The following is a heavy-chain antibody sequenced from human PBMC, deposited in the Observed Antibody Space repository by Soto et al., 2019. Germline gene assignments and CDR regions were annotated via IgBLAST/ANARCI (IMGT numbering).Heavy chain of an antibody. V-gene: IGHV3-23*01. CDR1: GFTFSSYA. D-gene: IGHD5-18*01. Sequence: GGSLRLSCAASGFTFSSYAMSWVRQAPGKGLEWVSAISGSGGSTYYADSVKGRFTISKDNSKNTLYLQMNSLRAENTAVYYCAPQLAIQIARFDYWGQGTLVTVSS. J-gene: IGHJ4*02. CDR2: ISGSGGST. CDR3: APQLAIQIARFDY.